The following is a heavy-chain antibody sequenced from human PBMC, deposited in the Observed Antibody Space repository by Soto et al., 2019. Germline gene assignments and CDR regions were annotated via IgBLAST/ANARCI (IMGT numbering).Heavy chain of an antibody. Sequence: QVQLVQSGAEVKKPGASVKVSCKASGYTFTSYDINWVRQATGQGLEWMGWMNPNSGNTGHAQNFQGRVTMTRNTSIGAAYMELSSLRSEETAVYYCAREMTSRGLDDWGQGTTVTVSS. J-gene: IGHJ6*02. CDR1: GYTFTSYD. CDR3: AREMTSRGLDD. V-gene: IGHV1-8*01. D-gene: IGHD2-21*02. CDR2: MNPNSGNT.